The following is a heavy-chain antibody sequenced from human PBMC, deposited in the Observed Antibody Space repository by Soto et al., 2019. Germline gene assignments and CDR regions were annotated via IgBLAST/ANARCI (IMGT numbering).Heavy chain of an antibody. Sequence: QVQLVQSGAEVKKPGASVKVSCKASGYTFTSYAMHWVRQAPGQRLEWMGWINAGNGNTKYSQKFQGRVTITRDTSASTAYMELSSLRSEDTAAYYCARDRGGSYEDYWGQGTLVTVSS. CDR2: INAGNGNT. J-gene: IGHJ4*02. CDR1: GYTFTSYA. V-gene: IGHV1-3*01. CDR3: ARDRGGSYEDY. D-gene: IGHD1-26*01.